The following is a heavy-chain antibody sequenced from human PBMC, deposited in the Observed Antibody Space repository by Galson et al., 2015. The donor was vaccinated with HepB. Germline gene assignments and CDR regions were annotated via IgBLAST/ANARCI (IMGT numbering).Heavy chain of an antibody. J-gene: IGHJ4*02. CDR3: ARDQQLVLGRVSEPSGFDY. CDR2: ISAYNGNT. CDR1: GYTFTSYG. Sequence: SVKVSCKASGYTFTSYGISWVRQAPGQGLEWMGWISAYNGNTNYAQKLQGRVTMTTDTSTSTAYMELRSLRSDDTAVYYCARDQQLVLGRVSEPSGFDYWGQGTLVTVSS. D-gene: IGHD6-13*01. V-gene: IGHV1-18*01.